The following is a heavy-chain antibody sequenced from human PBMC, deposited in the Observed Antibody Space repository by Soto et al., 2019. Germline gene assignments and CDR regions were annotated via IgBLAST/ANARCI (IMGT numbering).Heavy chain of an antibody. Sequence: QVQLVQSGAEVKKPGSSVKVSCKASGGTFSSYAISWVRQAPGQGREWRGGIIPIFGTANYAQKFQGRVTITADESTKTAYMEVRSIRSEDNAVVYCAGGLWAALYYGSCHWGQGNLVNVSS. CDR2: IIPIFGTA. CDR1: GGTFSSYA. CDR3: AGGLWAALYYGSCH. J-gene: IGHJ4*02. V-gene: IGHV1-69*01. D-gene: IGHD3-10*01.